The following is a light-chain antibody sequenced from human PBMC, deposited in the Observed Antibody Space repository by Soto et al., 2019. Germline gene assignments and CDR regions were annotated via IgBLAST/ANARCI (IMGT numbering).Light chain of an antibody. CDR1: QSVSSS. J-gene: IGKJ2*01. Sequence: EIVLTQSPATLSLSPGERATLSCRTSQSVSSSLAWYQQKPGQAPRLLIYDAPNRATGIPARFSGSGSGTDFTLTISRLEPEDFAVYYCQQYGSSPPYTFGQGTKVDIK. CDR3: QQYGSSPPYT. CDR2: DAP. V-gene: IGKV3-11*01.